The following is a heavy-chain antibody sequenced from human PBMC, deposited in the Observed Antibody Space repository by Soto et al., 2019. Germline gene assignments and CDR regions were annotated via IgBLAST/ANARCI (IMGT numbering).Heavy chain of an antibody. J-gene: IGHJ5*02. D-gene: IGHD3-3*01. CDR1: GYTFTNYY. V-gene: IGHV1-46*03. Sequence: ASVKVSCKSSGYTFTNYYMHWVRHAPGQGLEWMGIINPSGGSTSYAQKFQGRVTMTRDTSTRTVDMELSSLRPEDTAVYYCARGRTYYDFWSGYENWFDPWGQGTLVTVSS. CDR3: ARGRTYYDFWSGYENWFDP. CDR2: INPSGGST.